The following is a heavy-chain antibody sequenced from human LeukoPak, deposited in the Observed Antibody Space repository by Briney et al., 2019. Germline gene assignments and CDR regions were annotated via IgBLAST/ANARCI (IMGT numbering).Heavy chain of an antibody. CDR3: ARPNYYDSSGYPSVLDY. V-gene: IGHV3-7*01. CDR1: GFTLSSYW. Sequence: GGSLRLSCAASGFTLSSYWMSWVRQAPGKGLEWVANIKQDGIEKYYVDSVKGRFTISRDNAKTSLYLQMNSLRAEDTAVYYCARPNYYDSSGYPSVLDYWGQGTLVTVSS. CDR2: IKQDGIEK. J-gene: IGHJ4*02. D-gene: IGHD3-22*01.